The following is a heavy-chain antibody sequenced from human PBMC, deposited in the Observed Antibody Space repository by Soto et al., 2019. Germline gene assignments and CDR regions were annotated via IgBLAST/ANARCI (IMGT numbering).Heavy chain of an antibody. Sequence: QVQLQESGPGLVKPSETLSLTCTVSGGSISSYYWSWIRQPPGKGLEWIGYIYYSGSTNYNPSLKSLATISVDTSKNQFSPKLSSVTAADTAVYYCARAYRRYCSGGSCYSYYYYYMGVWGKGTTMTVSS. J-gene: IGHJ6*03. V-gene: IGHV4-59*01. D-gene: IGHD2-15*01. CDR3: ARAYRRYCSGGSCYSYYYYYMGV. CDR2: IYYSGST. CDR1: GGSISSYY.